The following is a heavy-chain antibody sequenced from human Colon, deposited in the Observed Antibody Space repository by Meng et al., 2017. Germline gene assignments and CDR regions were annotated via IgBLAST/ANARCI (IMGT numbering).Heavy chain of an antibody. D-gene: IGHD6-19*01. V-gene: IGHV2-5*02. J-gene: IGHJ5*02. CDR3: AHHTPGVAVTGTPYNWFDP. Sequence: QITLKESGPTLLKPTQTLTLTCTFSGFSLINSEVGVGWIRQPPGKALEWLALIYWDDDKRYSPSLRGRLTITKDTSRDQVVLTMADMAPDDTATYFCAHHTPGVAVTGTPYNWFDPWGQGTLVTVSS. CDR1: GFSLINSEVG. CDR2: IYWDDDK.